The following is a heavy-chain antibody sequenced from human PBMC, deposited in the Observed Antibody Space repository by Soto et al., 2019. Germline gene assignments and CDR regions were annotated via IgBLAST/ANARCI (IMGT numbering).Heavy chain of an antibody. J-gene: IGHJ4*02. CDR2: IYSGGSK. Sequence: EVQLVESGGGLVQPGGSLRLSCAASGFTVSSNYMSWLRQAPGEGLEWVSVIYSGGSKYYADSVKGRFTISRHNSKNTLYLQMNSLRAEDTAVYYCARAVSSSYYHPEYFDYWGQGTLVTVSS. CDR3: ARAVSSSYYHPEYFDY. V-gene: IGHV3-53*04. CDR1: GFTVSSNY. D-gene: IGHD3-22*01.